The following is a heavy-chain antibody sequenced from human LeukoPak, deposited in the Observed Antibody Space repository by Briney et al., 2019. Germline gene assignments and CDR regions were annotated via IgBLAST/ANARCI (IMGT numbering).Heavy chain of an antibody. CDR3: ARDGLREIHFDY. D-gene: IGHD5-12*01. CDR2: IWYDGSNK. V-gene: IGHV3-30*19. CDR1: GFTFSSYG. Sequence: GRSLRLSCAASGFTFSSYGMHWVRQAPGKGLEWVAVIWYDGSNKYYADSVKGRFTISRDNSKNTLYLQMNSLRAEDTAVYYCARDGLREIHFDYWGQGTLVTVSS. J-gene: IGHJ4*02.